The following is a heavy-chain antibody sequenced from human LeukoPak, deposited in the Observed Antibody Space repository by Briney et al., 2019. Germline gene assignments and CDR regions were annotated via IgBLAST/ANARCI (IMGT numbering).Heavy chain of an antibody. V-gene: IGHV3-21*01. CDR1: GFSFSAYS. Sequence: GGSLRLSCAASGFSFSAYSMNWVRQAPGKGLEWVSSISSTSSYVYYADSVKGRFTISRESAKNSLYLQMNSLRAEDTAVYYCARESITGTTGSFFDPWGQGTLVTVS. CDR3: ARESITGTTGSFFDP. CDR2: ISSTSSYV. J-gene: IGHJ5*02. D-gene: IGHD1-20*01.